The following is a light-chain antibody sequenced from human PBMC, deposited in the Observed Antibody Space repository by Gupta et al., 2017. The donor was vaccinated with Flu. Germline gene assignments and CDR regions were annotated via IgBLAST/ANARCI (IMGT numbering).Light chain of an antibody. CDR2: KIS. V-gene: IGKV2-30*02. CDR3: MQGIDLFT. CDR1: LSLVHTDGNTY. Sequence: DIVMTQSPLSLSVSLGQPASISCRSSLSLVHTDGNTYLFWFHQRPGQSPRRLIYKISNRDSGVPDRFSGSGSDTDFTLKISGVEAEDVGVYYCMQGIDLFTFGQGTRLEIK. J-gene: IGKJ2*01.